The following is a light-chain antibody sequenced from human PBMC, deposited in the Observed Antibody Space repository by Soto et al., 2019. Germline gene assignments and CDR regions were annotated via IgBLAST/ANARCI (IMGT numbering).Light chain of an antibody. CDR2: GTS. Sequence: EIVLTQSPGTLSVSPGERATLSCRASQSVSSNYLAWYQQKPGQAPRLLIYGTSSRATGIPDRFSGSGSGTDFTLTISRPEPEDFAVYYCHQYGSSPYTFGQGTKVDIK. J-gene: IGKJ2*01. CDR3: HQYGSSPYT. CDR1: QSVSSNY. V-gene: IGKV3-20*01.